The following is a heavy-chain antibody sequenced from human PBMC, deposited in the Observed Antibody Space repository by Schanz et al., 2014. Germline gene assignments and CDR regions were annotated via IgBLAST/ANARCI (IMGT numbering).Heavy chain of an antibody. V-gene: IGHV4-39*07. CDR2: IYYSGST. J-gene: IGHJ3*02. CDR1: GGSIISSNYL. Sequence: QLQLHESGPGLVKPSETLSLTCTVSGGSIISSNYLWGWVRQPPGKGLEWIGYIYYSGSTYYNPSLKSRAPMSGDTSKTKSSLKRRSVTAVDTAVYYCASIGLTTDAFDIWGQGTTVTVSS. D-gene: IGHD2-8*01. CDR3: ASIGLTTDAFDI.